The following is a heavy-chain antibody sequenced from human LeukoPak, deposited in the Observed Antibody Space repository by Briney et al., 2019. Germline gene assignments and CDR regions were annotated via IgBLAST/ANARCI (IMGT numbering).Heavy chain of an antibody. CDR2: IYYSGST. J-gene: IGHJ4*02. CDR3: ARWDGSGSYYHY. D-gene: IGHD3-10*01. Sequence: SETLSLTCTVSVGSISSYYWSWIRQPPGKGLEWIGYIYYSGSTNYNPSLKSRVTISVDTSKNQFSLKLSSVTAADTAVYYCARWDGSGSYYHYWGQGTLVTVSS. V-gene: IGHV4-59*01. CDR1: VGSISSYY.